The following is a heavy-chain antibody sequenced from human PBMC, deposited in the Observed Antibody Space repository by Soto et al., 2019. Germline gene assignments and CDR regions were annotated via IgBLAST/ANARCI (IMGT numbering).Heavy chain of an antibody. D-gene: IGHD1-7*01. V-gene: IGHV3-33*01. CDR1: GFTFSSYG. J-gene: IGHJ5*02. CDR3: ARGGVGWNYDFNWFDP. CDR2: IWYDGSNK. Sequence: GGSLRLSCAASGFTFSSYGMHWVRQAPGKGLEWVAVIWYDGSNKYYADSVKGRFTMSRDNSKNTLYLQMNSLRAEDTAVYYCARGGVGWNYDFNWFDPWGQGTLVTVSS.